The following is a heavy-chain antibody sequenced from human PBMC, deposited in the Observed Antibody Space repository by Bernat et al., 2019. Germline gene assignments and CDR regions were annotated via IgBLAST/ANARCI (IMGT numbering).Heavy chain of an antibody. CDR3: ARAISATGFKVFDP. D-gene: IGHD2-15*01. Sequence: QVQLVQSGAEVKKPGASVKVSCRASGYTFTNYYMHWVRQAPGQGLEWVGIINPTGGSTTYAQKFQGRVTMTRDTSTSTVYMELSSLRSEDTAVYYCARAISATGFKVFDPWGQGTLVTVSS. V-gene: IGHV1-46*01. CDR1: GYTFTNYY. J-gene: IGHJ5*02. CDR2: INPTGGST.